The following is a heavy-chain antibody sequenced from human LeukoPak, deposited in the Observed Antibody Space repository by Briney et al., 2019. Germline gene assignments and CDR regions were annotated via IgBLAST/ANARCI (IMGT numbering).Heavy chain of an antibody. D-gene: IGHD6-13*01. CDR3: ARRGSWYSKTRYSDH. CDR2: IYPGDSDT. J-gene: IGHJ5*02. Sequence: GESLKLYCMCSGYSRTNYAIGVVRQMPGKGLEWMGIIYPGDSDTRYSPSFQGQVTISADESISAAYLQWSSLKTSDTAVYYCARRGSWYSKTRYSDHWGQGTLVTVSS. V-gene: IGHV5-51*01. CDR1: GYSRTNYA.